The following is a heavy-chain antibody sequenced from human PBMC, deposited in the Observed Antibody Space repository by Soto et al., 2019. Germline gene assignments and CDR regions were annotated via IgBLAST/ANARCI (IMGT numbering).Heavy chain of an antibody. J-gene: IGHJ5*02. CDR2: IFYSGST. Sequence: SETLSLTCTVFGGSILDSTYYWAWIRQSPGKGLEWIGTIFYSGSTYYNPSLKSRVTISVDRSKNQFSLKLSSVTAADTAVYYCVRVPGPWGQGTLVTVSS. CDR1: GGSILDSTYY. CDR3: VRVPGP. V-gene: IGHV4-39*07.